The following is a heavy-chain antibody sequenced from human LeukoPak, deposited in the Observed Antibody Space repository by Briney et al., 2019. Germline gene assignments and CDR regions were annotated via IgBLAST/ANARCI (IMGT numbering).Heavy chain of an antibody. Sequence: GASVKVSCKASGYTFTGYYMHWVRQAPGQGLEWMGWINPKSGGTKYGQNFQGRGTMTRDTSITTAHMELTGMRSDDTAEYYSAREYVDTAMVYFGYWGQGTLVTVSS. V-gene: IGHV1-2*02. D-gene: IGHD5-18*01. CDR1: GYTFTGYY. CDR2: INPKSGGT. J-gene: IGHJ4*02. CDR3: AREYVDTAMVYFGY.